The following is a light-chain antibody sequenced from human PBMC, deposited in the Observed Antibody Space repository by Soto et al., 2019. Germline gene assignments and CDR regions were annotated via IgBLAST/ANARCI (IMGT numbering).Light chain of an antibody. CDR3: NSYTSSSTLYG. J-gene: IGLJ1*01. Sequence: QSVRAQPASVSGSPGQSITISCTGTSSDVGGYNYVSWYQQHPGKAPKLMIYDVSNRPSGVSNRFSGSKSGNTASLTISGLQAEDEADYYCNSYTSSSTLYGFGPGTKVKVL. CDR2: DVS. CDR1: SSDVGGYNY. V-gene: IGLV2-14*01.